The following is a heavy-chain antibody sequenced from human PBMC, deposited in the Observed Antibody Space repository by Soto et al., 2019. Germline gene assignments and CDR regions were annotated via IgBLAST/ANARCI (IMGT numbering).Heavy chain of an antibody. CDR2: INHSGST. D-gene: IGHD3-16*01. V-gene: IGHV4-39*07. Sequence: PSETLSLTCTVSGGSISSSSYYWGWLRQPPGEGLEWIGSINHSGSTNYSPSLKSRATISADTSKNQFSLKLSSVIAADTAVYYCARAVGGPTSNLDYWGQGTLVTVSS. J-gene: IGHJ4*02. CDR3: ARAVGGPTSNLDY. CDR1: GGSISSSSYY.